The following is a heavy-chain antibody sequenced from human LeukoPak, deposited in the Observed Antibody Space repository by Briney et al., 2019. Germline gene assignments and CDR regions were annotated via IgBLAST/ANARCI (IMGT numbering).Heavy chain of an antibody. J-gene: IGHJ3*02. D-gene: IGHD4-17*01. V-gene: IGHV1-69*05. CDR3: ARLPERATVTSVDAFDI. CDR2: IIPIFGTA. CDR1: GGTFSSYA. Sequence: SVKVSCKASGGTFSSYANSWVRQAPGQGLEWMGGIIPIFGTANYAQKFQGRVTITTDESTSTVYMELSSLRSEDTAVYYCARLPERATVTSVDAFDIWGQGTMVTVSS.